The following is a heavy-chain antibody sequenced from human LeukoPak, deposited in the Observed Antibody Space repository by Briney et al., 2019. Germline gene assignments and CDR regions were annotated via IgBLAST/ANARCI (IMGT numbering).Heavy chain of an antibody. CDR3: ASGYGSGSQYNWFDP. D-gene: IGHD3-10*01. Sequence: SETLSLTCAVYGGPFSGYYWSWIRQPPGKGLECIGEINHSGSTNYNPSLKSRVTISIDTSKNQFSLKLSSVTAADTAVYYCASGYGSGSQYNWFDPWGQGTLVTVSS. CDR2: INHSGST. V-gene: IGHV4-34*01. CDR1: GGPFSGYY. J-gene: IGHJ5*02.